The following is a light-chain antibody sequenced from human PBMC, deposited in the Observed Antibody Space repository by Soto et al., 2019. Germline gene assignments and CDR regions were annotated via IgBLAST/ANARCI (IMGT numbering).Light chain of an antibody. Sequence: EIVLTQSPGTLSLSPGERATLSCRASQSVNSNYLAWYQQKPGQAPRVLIYGVYSRATGIQDRFSGSGSGTDFTLTIRRLEPEDFAVYYCKQRRSWPLTFGGGTKVDIK. V-gene: IGKV3-20*01. CDR2: GVY. CDR1: QSVNSNY. J-gene: IGKJ4*01. CDR3: KQRRSWPLT.